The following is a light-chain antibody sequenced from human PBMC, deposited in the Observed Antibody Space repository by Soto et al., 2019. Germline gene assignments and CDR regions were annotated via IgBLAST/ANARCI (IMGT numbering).Light chain of an antibody. CDR1: QTVGSF. Sequence: DIQMTQSPPSLSASVGDRVTITCRASQTVGSFLNWYQQRPGRAPNLLIYAASNLPTGAPSRFSGSGSGTDFTLTINSLQPEDFGTYYCQQSYSIRSWTFGQGTKVDIK. CDR3: QQSYSIRSWT. CDR2: AAS. V-gene: IGKV1-39*01. J-gene: IGKJ1*01.